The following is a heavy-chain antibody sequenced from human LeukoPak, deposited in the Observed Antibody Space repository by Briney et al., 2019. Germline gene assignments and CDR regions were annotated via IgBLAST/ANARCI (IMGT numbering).Heavy chain of an antibody. Sequence: PGGSLTLSCAVSGLTLSTYSMSWVRLAPGKGLEWVSCIYGSCGSTYYADSVKGRFTRSRDNSNSTLYVQMNSRRVEDTAVYYCAKSGGLSGSVRLAMDVWGQGTTVTVSS. CDR3: AKSGGLSGSVRLAMDV. V-gene: IGHV3-23*01. J-gene: IGHJ6*02. CDR2: IYGSCGST. D-gene: IGHD3-10*01. CDR1: GLTLSTYS.